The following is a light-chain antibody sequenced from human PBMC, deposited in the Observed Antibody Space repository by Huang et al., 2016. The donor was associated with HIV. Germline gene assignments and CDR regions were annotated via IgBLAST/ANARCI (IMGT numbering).Light chain of an antibody. Sequence: ERVMTQSPATVSLSPGERATLSCRASLSVSTTLAWYQQRPGQAPRLLIYGASTRDTGIPARVSGGGSGAEFTLTISSLQSEDFAVYYCQQYDNWPLTFGGGTKVQIK. V-gene: IGKV3-15*01. CDR1: LSVSTT. J-gene: IGKJ4*01. CDR3: QQYDNWPLT. CDR2: GAS.